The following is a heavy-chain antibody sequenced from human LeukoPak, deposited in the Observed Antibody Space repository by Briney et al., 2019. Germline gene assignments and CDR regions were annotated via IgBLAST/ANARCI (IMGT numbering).Heavy chain of an antibody. J-gene: IGHJ3*02. D-gene: IGHD3-10*01. CDR2: INPSGGST. CDR1: GYTFTSYY. Sequence: ASVKVSCKASGYTFTSYYMHWVRQAPGQGLEWMGIINPSGGSTSYAQKFQGRVTMTRATSTSTVYMELSSLRSEDTAVYYCANYGGWVGGSGSNHAFDIWGQGTMVTVSS. V-gene: IGHV1-46*01. CDR3: ANYGGWVGGSGSNHAFDI.